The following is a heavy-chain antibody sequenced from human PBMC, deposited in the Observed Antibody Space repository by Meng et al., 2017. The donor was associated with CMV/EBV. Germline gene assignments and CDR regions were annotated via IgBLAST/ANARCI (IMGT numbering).Heavy chain of an antibody. J-gene: IGHJ3*02. CDR1: GFTFSSYA. CDR3: ANFHYDMIVVGGNAFDI. Sequence: GGSLRLSCAASGFTFSSYAMSWVRQAPGKGLEWVAAIIGSGGSTYYAASVKGRFTISRDNSKNTLYLQMNSLRAEDTAVYYCANFHYDMIVVGGNAFDIWGQGTMVTVSS. D-gene: IGHD3-22*01. CDR2: IIGSGGST. V-gene: IGHV3-23*01.